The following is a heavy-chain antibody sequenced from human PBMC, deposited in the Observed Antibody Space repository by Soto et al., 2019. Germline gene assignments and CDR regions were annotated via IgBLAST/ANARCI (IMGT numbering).Heavy chain of an antibody. CDR1: GFTFSSYA. CDR2: ISGSGGST. J-gene: IGHJ3*02. Sequence: GGSLRLSCSASGFTFSSYAMSWVRQAPGKGLEWVSAISGSGGSTYYADSVKGRFTISRDNSKNTLYLQMNSLRAEDTAVYYCAKGEGVVAHSNDAFDIWGQGTMVTVSS. D-gene: IGHD2-15*01. V-gene: IGHV3-23*01. CDR3: AKGEGVVAHSNDAFDI.